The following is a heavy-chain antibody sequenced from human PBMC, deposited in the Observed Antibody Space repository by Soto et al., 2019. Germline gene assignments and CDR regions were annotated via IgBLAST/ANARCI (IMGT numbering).Heavy chain of an antibody. D-gene: IGHD1-1*01. Sequence: SETLSLTGTVSGYSINSGDIWGWVRRPPGQWLEWIGSRYSTGITYYNPSLRRRVKMSVDTSKNQLSLVLRSVTAADTAVYYCVARATVVNSPWFDPWGQGTQVTVSS. CDR1: GYSINSGDI. J-gene: IGHJ5*02. CDR2: RYSTGIT. CDR3: VARATVVNSPWFDP. V-gene: IGHV4-38-2*02.